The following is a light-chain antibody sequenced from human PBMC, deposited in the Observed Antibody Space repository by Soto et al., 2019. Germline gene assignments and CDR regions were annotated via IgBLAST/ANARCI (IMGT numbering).Light chain of an antibody. CDR1: QSLLHSNGYNY. CDR3: MQALQSPPT. Sequence: DIVMTQSPLSLPVTPGEPASISCRSSQSLLHSNGYNYLDWYLQKPGQSPQLLIYLGSNRASGVPYRFSGRGSGTDFTLKISRVEAEDVGVYYCMQALQSPPTFGQGTKLEIK. J-gene: IGKJ2*01. V-gene: IGKV2-28*01. CDR2: LGS.